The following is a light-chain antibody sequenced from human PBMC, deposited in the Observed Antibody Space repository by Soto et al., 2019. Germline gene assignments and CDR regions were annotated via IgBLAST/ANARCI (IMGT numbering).Light chain of an antibody. J-gene: IGLJ2*01. CDR1: SSNVGSYT. Sequence: QSVLTQPPSASGTPGQRVTISCSGSSSNVGSYTVYWYQQLPGTAPTVLIYSGNRRPSGVPARFSGSKSGTSASLAISGLQSEDEADYYCAAWDDSLNGVVFGGGTKLTVL. V-gene: IGLV1-44*01. CDR3: AAWDDSLNGVV. CDR2: SGN.